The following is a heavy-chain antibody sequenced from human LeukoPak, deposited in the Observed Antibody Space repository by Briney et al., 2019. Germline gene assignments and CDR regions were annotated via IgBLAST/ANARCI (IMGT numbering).Heavy chain of an antibody. J-gene: IGHJ3*02. Sequence: GGSLRLSCAASGFTFFSSAMSWVRQAPGKGLEWVSSISGNGHSTYYADSVKGRFTISGDNSKNTLYLQMSSLRAEDTAIYYCANRKNYASDIWGQGKRVTVSS. V-gene: IGHV3-23*01. CDR2: ISGNGHST. D-gene: IGHD5-24*01. CDR3: ANRKNYASDI. CDR1: GFTFFSSA.